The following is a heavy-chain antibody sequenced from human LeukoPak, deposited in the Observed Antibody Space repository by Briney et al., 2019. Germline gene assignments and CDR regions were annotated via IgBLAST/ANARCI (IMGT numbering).Heavy chain of an antibody. CDR3: ARESYDYVWGSYRLPNAFDI. Sequence: SVKVSCKASGGTFSSYAISWVRQAPGQGLEWMGGIIPIFGTANYAQKFQGRVTITADESTSTAYMELSSLRSEDTAVYYCARESYDYVWGSYRLPNAFDIWGQGTMVTVSS. D-gene: IGHD3-16*02. CDR1: GGTFSSYA. CDR2: IIPIFGTA. V-gene: IGHV1-69*13. J-gene: IGHJ3*02.